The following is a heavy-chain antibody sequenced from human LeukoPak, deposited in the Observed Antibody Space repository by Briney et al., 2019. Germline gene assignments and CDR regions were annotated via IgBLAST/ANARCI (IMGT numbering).Heavy chain of an antibody. CDR3: ATYRQVLLPFES. CDR2: IGGSGVTT. V-gene: IGHV3-23*01. D-gene: IGHD2-8*02. CDR1: GFTFSNYG. J-gene: IGHJ4*02. Sequence: GGSLRLSCAASGFTFSNYGMSWVRQAPGKGLDWVSSIGGSGVTTYYADSVRGRFTISRDNSKSTLSLQMNSLRAEDTAIYYCATYRQVLLPFESWGQGTLVTVSS.